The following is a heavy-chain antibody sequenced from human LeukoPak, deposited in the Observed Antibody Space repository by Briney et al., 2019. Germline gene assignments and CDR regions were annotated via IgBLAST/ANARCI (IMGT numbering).Heavy chain of an antibody. V-gene: IGHV3-30-3*01. CDR2: ISYDGSNK. CDR1: GFTFSSYA. D-gene: IGHD1-26*01. Sequence: GGSLRLSCAASGFTFSSYAMHWVRQAPGKGLEWVAVISYDGSNKYYADSVKGRFTISRDNSKNTLYLQMNSLRAEDTAVYYCARSPRPYSGSYYYGMDVWGQGTTVTVSS. J-gene: IGHJ6*02. CDR3: ARSPRPYSGSYYYGMDV.